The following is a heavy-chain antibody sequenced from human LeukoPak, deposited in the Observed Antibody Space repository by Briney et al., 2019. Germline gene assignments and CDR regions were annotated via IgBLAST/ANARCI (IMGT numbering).Heavy chain of an antibody. CDR3: ARLFSSGWEYHNGMDV. V-gene: IGHV4-39*01. Sequence: SETLSLTCTVSGGSIGSEASYWAWIRQPPGKGLEWIGSIYYSESPYYNPSLKSRVTLSIDTSKNQFSLRLNSVTAADTAVFFCARLFSSGWEYHNGMDVWGQGTTITVSS. CDR2: IYYSESP. CDR1: GGSIGSEASY. D-gene: IGHD6-19*01. J-gene: IGHJ6*02.